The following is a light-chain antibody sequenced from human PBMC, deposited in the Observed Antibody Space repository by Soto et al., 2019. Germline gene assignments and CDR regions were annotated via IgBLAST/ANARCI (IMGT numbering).Light chain of an antibody. V-gene: IGKV1-5*03. J-gene: IGKJ1*01. CDR3: QQYTSYSRWT. CDR2: KAS. Sequence: DIQMTQSPSTLSASVGDRVTITCRASQSISSWLAWYQQKPGKAPKLLIYKASSLESGVPSRFSGSGSVTEVTLTISSLQPDDFATHYCQQYTSYSRWTFGQGTKVEIK. CDR1: QSISSW.